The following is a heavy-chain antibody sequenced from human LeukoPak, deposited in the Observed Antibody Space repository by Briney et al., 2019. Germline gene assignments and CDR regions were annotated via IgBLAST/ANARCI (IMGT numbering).Heavy chain of an antibody. Sequence: GGSLRLSCAASGFTFSSYGMSWVRQAPGKGLEWVSYISSASNTIYYADSVKGRFTISRDNAKNSLYLQMNSLRAEDTAMYYCARDGWFGDYNWFDPWGQGTLVTVSS. V-gene: IGHV3-48*01. J-gene: IGHJ5*02. CDR3: ARDGWFGDYNWFDP. CDR1: GFTFSSYG. D-gene: IGHD3-10*01. CDR2: ISSASNTI.